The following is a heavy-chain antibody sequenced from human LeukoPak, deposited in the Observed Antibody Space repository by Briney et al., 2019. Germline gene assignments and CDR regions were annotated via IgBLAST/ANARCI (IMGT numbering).Heavy chain of an antibody. D-gene: IGHD3-9*01. V-gene: IGHV3-30*03. Sequence: GGSLRLSCAASGFTFSTYGMHWVRQAPGKGLEWVAVISYDGSNKYYADSVKGRFTISRDNSKNTLYLQMNSLRAEDTAVYYCARAHYDILTGYYKAYYMDVWGKGTTVTVSS. CDR2: ISYDGSNK. CDR1: GFTFSTYG. CDR3: ARAHYDILTGYYKAYYMDV. J-gene: IGHJ6*03.